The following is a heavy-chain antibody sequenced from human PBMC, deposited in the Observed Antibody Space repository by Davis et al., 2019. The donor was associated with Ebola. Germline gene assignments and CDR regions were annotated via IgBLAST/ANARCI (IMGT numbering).Heavy chain of an antibody. CDR1: GFTFSSYW. CDR2: INSDGSST. CDR3: ARAGYYYDSSVDYYYYGMDV. V-gene: IGHV3-74*01. D-gene: IGHD3-22*01. Sequence: GESLKISCAASGFTFSSYWMHWVRQAPGKGLVWVSRINSDGSSTSYADSVKGRFTISRDNAKNTLYLQMNSLRAEDTAVYYCARAGYYYDSSVDYYYYGMDVWGQGTTVTVSS. J-gene: IGHJ6*02.